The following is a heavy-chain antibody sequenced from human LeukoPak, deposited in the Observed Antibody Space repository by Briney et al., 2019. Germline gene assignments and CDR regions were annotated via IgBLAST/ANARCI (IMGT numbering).Heavy chain of an antibody. CDR1: GFTFSSYW. D-gene: IGHD3-9*01. CDR3: ARDLTSGVLDY. V-gene: IGHV3-74*01. Sequence: PGGSLRLSCAASGFTFSSYWMHWVRQAPGKGLVWVSRINRCGKSTSYADSVKGLFTISRDNAKNTLYLQMNSLRAEDTAVYYRARDLTSGVLDYWGQGTLVTVSS. CDR2: INRCGKST. J-gene: IGHJ4*02.